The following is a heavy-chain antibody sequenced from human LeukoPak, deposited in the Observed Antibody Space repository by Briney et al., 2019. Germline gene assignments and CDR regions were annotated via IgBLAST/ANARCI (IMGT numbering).Heavy chain of an antibody. J-gene: IGHJ5*02. Sequence: ASVKVSCKASGYTFTGYYMHWVRQAPGQGLEWMRWISAYNGNTNYAQNLQGRVTMTTDTSTSTACMDLRSLSSDDTAVYYCARRSISLVRGVSIDWFDPWGQGTLVTVSS. CDR2: ISAYNGNT. CDR1: GYTFTGYY. D-gene: IGHD3-10*01. V-gene: IGHV1-18*04. CDR3: ARRSISLVRGVSIDWFDP.